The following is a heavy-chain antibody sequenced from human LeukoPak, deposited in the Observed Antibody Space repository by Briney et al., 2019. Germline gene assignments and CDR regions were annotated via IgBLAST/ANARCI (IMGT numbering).Heavy chain of an antibody. CDR2: ISGSGGST. Sequence: GGSLRLSCAASGFTFSSYAMSWVRQAPGKGLEWVSAISGSGGSTYYADSVKGRFTISRDNSKNTLYLQMNSLGAEDTAVYYCAKMGTNYYDSSGSDYWGQGTLVTVSS. D-gene: IGHD3-22*01. V-gene: IGHV3-23*01. CDR3: AKMGTNYYDSSGSDY. J-gene: IGHJ4*02. CDR1: GFTFSSYA.